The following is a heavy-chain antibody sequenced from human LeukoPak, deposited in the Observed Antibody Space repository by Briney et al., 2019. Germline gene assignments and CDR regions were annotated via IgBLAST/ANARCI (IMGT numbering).Heavy chain of an antibody. V-gene: IGHV1-2*02. CDR1: GYTFTGYY. Sequence: ASVKVSCKASGYTFTGYYMHWVRQAPGQGLEWMGWINPNSGGTNYAQKFQGRVTMTRDTSISTAYMELSRLRSDDTAVYYCARDRGYCSGGSCYSSFDYWGQGTLVTVCS. D-gene: IGHD2-15*01. CDR3: ARDRGYCSGGSCYSSFDY. CDR2: INPNSGGT. J-gene: IGHJ4*02.